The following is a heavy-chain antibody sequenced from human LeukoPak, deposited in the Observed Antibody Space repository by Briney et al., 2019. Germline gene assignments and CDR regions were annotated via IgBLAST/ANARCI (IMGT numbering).Heavy chain of an antibody. CDR1: GLTFSSYA. D-gene: IGHD3-3*01. CDR3: AKDREAAAFWSGYY. CDR2: ISGSGGST. V-gene: IGHV3-23*01. Sequence: GGSLRLSCAASGLTFSSYAMSWVRQAPGKGLEWVSAISGSGGSTYYADSVKGRFTISRDNSKNTLYLQMNSLRAEDTAVYYCAKDREAAAFWSGYYWGQGTLVTVSS. J-gene: IGHJ4*02.